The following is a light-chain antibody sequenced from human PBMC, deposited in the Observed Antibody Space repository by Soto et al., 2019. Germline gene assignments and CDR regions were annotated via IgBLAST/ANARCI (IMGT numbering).Light chain of an antibody. CDR1: RSDVGGYNY. CDR3: SSYTSSSTVV. V-gene: IGLV2-14*01. J-gene: IGLJ2*01. Sequence: QSALTQPASVSGSPGQSITISCTGTRSDVGGYNYVSWYQQHPRKAPKLMIYDVNNRPSGVSNRFSGSKSGNTASLTISGLQAEVEADYYCSSYTSSSTVVFGGGTKVPVL. CDR2: DVN.